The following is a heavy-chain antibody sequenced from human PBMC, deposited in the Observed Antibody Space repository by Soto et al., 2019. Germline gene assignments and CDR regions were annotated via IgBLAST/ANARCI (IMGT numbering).Heavy chain of an antibody. CDR1: GFTFSSYA. V-gene: IGHV3-30*18. CDR2: ISYDGSNK. Sequence: GGSLRLSCAASGFTFSSYAMSWVRQAPGKGLEWVAVISYDGSNKYYADSVKGRFTISRDNSKNTLYLQMNSLRAEDTAVYYCAKGDRIAAAGNYFDYWGQGTLVTVSS. J-gene: IGHJ4*02. CDR3: AKGDRIAAAGNYFDY. D-gene: IGHD6-13*01.